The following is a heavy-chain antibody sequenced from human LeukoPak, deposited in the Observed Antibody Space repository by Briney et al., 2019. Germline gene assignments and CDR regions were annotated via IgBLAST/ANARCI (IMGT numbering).Heavy chain of an antibody. CDR2: VWSDGSSE. CDR3: ARDRTGDHYFDY. J-gene: IGHJ4*02. D-gene: IGHD7-27*01. CDR1: GFTFSSYG. Sequence: PGGFLRLSCAASGFTFSSYGMHWVRQAPGKGLEWVAVVWSDGSSEHYADSVRGRFTLSRDNSKNTLYLQMNSLRAEDTAVYYCARDRTGDHYFDYWGQGILVTVSS. V-gene: IGHV3-33*01.